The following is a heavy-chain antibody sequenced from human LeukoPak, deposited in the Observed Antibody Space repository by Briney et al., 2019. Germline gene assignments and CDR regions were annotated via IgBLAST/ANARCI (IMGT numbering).Heavy chain of an antibody. CDR1: GFTVSSNY. D-gene: IGHD3-10*01. CDR2: IYSGGST. CDR3: ARHHRVLLWFGFDY. J-gene: IGHJ4*02. V-gene: IGHV3-66*04. Sequence: GGSLRLSCAASGFTVSSNYMSWVRQAPGKGLEWVSVIYSGGSTYYADSVKGRFTISRDNSKNTLYLQMNSLRAEDTAVYYCARHHRVLLWFGFDYWGQGTLVTVSS.